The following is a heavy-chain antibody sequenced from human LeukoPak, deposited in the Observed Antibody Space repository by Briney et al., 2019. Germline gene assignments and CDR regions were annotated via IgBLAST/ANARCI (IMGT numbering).Heavy chain of an antibody. D-gene: IGHD3-9*01. V-gene: IGHV3-74*01. CDR1: GFTFSGCG. Sequence: GGSLRLSCAASGFTFSGCGMHWVRQAPGKGLVWVSRINSDGSTTTYADSVKGRFTISRDNSKNTLYLQMNSLRAEDTAVYYCAKVLSLRHFDWVLYIDHWGQGTLVTVSS. CDR3: AKVLSLRHFDWVLYIDH. J-gene: IGHJ4*02. CDR2: INSDGSTT.